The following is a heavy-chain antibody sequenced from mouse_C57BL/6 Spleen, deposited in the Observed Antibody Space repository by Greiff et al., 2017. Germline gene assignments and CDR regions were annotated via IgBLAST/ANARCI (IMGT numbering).Heavy chain of an antibody. CDR1: GYSITSGYY. D-gene: IGHD2-4*01. V-gene: IGHV3-6*01. J-gene: IGHJ3*01. CDR2: ISYDGSN. Sequence: EVQVVESGPGLVKPSQSLSLTCSVTGYSITSGYYWNWIRQFPGNKLEWMGYISYDGSNNYNPSLKNRISITRDTSKNQFFLKLNSVTTEDTATYYCARDYYDYGAWFAYWGQGTLVTVSA. CDR3: ARDYYDYGAWFAY.